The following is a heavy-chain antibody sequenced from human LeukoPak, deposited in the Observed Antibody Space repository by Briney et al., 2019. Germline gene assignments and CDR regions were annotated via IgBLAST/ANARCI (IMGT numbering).Heavy chain of an antibody. Sequence: PSETLSLTCTVSGDSINAYYWGWIRQPPGKGLEWIGYIYLSGNTKYNPSLESRVTISVDTSKNQFSLKLSSVTAADTAVYYCARRRAEGGSNGHYNWFDPWGQGILVTVSS. CDR1: GDSINAYY. D-gene: IGHD6-13*01. V-gene: IGHV4-59*08. CDR3: ARRRAEGGSNGHYNWFDP. J-gene: IGHJ5*02. CDR2: IYLSGNT.